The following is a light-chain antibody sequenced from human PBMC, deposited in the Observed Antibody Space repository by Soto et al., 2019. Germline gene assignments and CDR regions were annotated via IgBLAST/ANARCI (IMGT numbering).Light chain of an antibody. Sequence: QSALTQPRSVSGSPGQSVTISCNGTSSDVGGYNYVSWYQQHPGKAPKLMIYDVSKRPSGVPDRFSGSKSGNTASLTISGLQAEDEADYYCCSYAGSYKGYVFGTGTKLTVL. CDR3: CSYAGSYKGYV. V-gene: IGLV2-11*01. CDR2: DVS. CDR1: SSDVGGYNY. J-gene: IGLJ1*01.